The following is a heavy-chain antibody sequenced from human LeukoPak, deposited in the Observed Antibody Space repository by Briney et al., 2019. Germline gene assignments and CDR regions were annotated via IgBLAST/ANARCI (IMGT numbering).Heavy chain of an antibody. Sequence: GGSLRLSCTTSGFTFGGHTMHWVRQAPGKGLEWVSSISYGDGTAFYAGSVKGRFTVSRDNSRTILYLQMDSLRAEDTAVYYCAKDRGYTGYDSGGIDFWGQGTLVTVSS. J-gene: IGHJ4*02. V-gene: IGHV3-23*01. CDR1: GFTFGGHT. D-gene: IGHD5-12*01. CDR2: ISYGDGTA. CDR3: AKDRGYTGYDSGGIDF.